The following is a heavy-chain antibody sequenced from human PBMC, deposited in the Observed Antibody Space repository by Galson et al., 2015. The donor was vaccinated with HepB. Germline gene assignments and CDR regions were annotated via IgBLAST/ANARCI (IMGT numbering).Heavy chain of an antibody. CDR3: ARTPARATLPFYYYYGMDV. CDR1: GFTFSTYA. J-gene: IGHJ6*02. CDR2: ISSDGSNK. D-gene: IGHD3-16*01. V-gene: IGHV3-30-3*01. Sequence: SLRLSCAASGFTFSTYAVHWVRQAPGKGLEWVSVISSDGSNKYYADSVKGRFSISRDNSKNILYLQLSGLRAEDTAMCYCARTPARATLPFYYYYGMDVWCQGTTVTVAS.